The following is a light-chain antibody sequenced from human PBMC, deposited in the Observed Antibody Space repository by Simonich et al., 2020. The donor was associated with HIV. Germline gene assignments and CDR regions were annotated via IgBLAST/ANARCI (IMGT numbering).Light chain of an antibody. CDR1: SSDVGNYNY. V-gene: IGLV2-14*03. J-gene: IGLJ2*01. CDR2: DVS. Sequence: QSALTQPASVSGSPGQSITISCTGTSSDVGNYNYVSWYQQHPGKAPKLMIYDVSNRPSGVSNRFSGSKSGNTASLTSSGLQAEDEADYYCSSYTSSSTVVVFGGGTKLTVL. CDR3: SSYTSSSTVVV.